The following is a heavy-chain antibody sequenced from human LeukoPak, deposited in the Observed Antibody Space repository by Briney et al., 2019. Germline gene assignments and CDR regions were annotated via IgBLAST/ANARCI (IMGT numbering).Heavy chain of an antibody. V-gene: IGHV3-53*01. CDR2: IYSGAST. CDR3: ANYGSGRKAFDI. J-gene: IGHJ3*02. D-gene: IGHD3-10*01. Sequence: GGSLXLSCAASGFTVSSNYMSWVRQAPGKGLEWVSVIYSGASTYYADSVKGRFTISRDNSKNTLYLQMNSLRAEDTAVYYCANYGSGRKAFDIWGQGTMVTVSS. CDR1: GFTVSSNY.